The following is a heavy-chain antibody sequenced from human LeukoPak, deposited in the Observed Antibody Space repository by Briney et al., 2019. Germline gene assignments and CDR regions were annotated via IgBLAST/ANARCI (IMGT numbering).Heavy chain of an antibody. Sequence: ASVKVSCKTSGYTFTDYYIHWVRQAPGQGPEWMGWINPNSGGTNYAQNLQGRVTMTRDTSISTAYIELSRLRSDDTAVYYCARDIITGTASFDYWGQGTLVTVSS. D-gene: IGHD1-20*01. CDR2: INPNSGGT. V-gene: IGHV1-2*02. J-gene: IGHJ4*02. CDR1: GYTFTDYY. CDR3: ARDIITGTASFDY.